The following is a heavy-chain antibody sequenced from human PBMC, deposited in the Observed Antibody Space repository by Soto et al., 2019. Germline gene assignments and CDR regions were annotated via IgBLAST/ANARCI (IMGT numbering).Heavy chain of an antibody. CDR3: ARADRGQQLVLDAFDI. D-gene: IGHD6-13*01. V-gene: IGHV4-4*02. CDR1: GGSISSSNW. J-gene: IGHJ3*02. CDR2: IYHSGST. Sequence: SETLSLTCAVSGGSISSSNWWSWVRQPPGKGLEWIGEIYHSGSTNYNPSLKSRVTISVDKSKNQFSLKLSSVTAADTAVYYCARADRGQQLVLDAFDIWGQGTMVTV.